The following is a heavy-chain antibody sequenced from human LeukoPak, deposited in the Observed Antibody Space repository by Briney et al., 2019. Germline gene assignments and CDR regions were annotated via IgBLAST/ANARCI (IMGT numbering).Heavy chain of an antibody. CDR3: ARRGLSQTFDY. J-gene: IGHJ4*02. Sequence: SETLSLTCTVSGGSLSSSSYYWGWIRQPPGMELEWIGSIYNSGTTYYNPSLKSRVTISGDTSTNQFSLKLSSVPAADTAVYFCARRGLSQTFDYWGQGTLVTVSS. CDR2: IYNSGTT. D-gene: IGHD3-16*02. V-gene: IGHV4-39*01. CDR1: GGSLSSSSYY.